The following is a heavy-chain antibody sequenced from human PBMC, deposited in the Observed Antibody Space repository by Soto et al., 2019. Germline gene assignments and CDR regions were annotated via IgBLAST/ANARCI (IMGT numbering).Heavy chain of an antibody. CDR2: IIPMLNIT. Sequence: QVQLVQSGAEVKKPGSSVKVSCKASGGTFSTYTIIWVRQAPGQGLEWMGRIIPMLNITNTAQSFQDRVTIITDQSTSTAYLELSTLRSADTAMYFCTLGSWSAETFDIWGRGTMVTVSS. CDR3: TLGSWSAETFDI. J-gene: IGHJ3*02. V-gene: IGHV1-69*02. CDR1: GGTFSTYT. D-gene: IGHD6-13*01.